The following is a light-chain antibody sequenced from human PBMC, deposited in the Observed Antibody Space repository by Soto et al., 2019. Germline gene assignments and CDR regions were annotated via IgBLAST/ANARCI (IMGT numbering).Light chain of an antibody. CDR3: GSWDSSLSAYV. V-gene: IGLV1-51*01. CDR1: SSNIGGNS. CDR2: DDN. J-gene: IGLJ1*01. Sequence: QSVLTQPPSVSAAPGQKVTISCSGSSSNIGGNSVSWYQQHPGTAPKLLIYDDNKRPSGIPDRFSGSKSGTSATLGITGFQTGDEADYYCGSWDSSLSAYVFGTGTKVTGL.